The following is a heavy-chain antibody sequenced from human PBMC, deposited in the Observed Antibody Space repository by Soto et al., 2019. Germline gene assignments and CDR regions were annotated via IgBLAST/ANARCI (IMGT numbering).Heavy chain of an antibody. CDR2: IYYSGST. CDR1: GGSISSSSYY. Sequence: SETLSLTCTVSGGSISSSSYYWGWIRQPPGKGLEWIGSIYYSGSTYYNPSLKSRVTISVDTSKNQFSLKLSSVTAADTAVYYCARLDLADNGLMFDPWGQGTLVTVSS. J-gene: IGHJ5*02. CDR3: ARLDLADNGLMFDP. V-gene: IGHV4-39*01. D-gene: IGHD6-13*01.